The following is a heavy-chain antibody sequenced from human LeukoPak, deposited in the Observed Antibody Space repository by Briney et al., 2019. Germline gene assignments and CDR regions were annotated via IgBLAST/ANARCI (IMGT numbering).Heavy chain of an antibody. Sequence: PGGSLRLSCAASGFTFSSYAMSWVRQAPGKGLEWVSAISGSDGSTYYADSVKGRFTISRDNSKNTLYLQMNSLRAEDTAVYYCAKALGIAVAGNAFDIWGQGTMVTVSS. CDR3: AKALGIAVAGNAFDI. D-gene: IGHD6-19*01. V-gene: IGHV3-23*01. J-gene: IGHJ3*02. CDR2: ISGSDGST. CDR1: GFTFSSYA.